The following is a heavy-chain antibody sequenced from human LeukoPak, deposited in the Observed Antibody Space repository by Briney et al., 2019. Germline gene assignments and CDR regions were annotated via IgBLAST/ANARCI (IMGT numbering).Heavy chain of an antibody. D-gene: IGHD6-6*01. J-gene: IGHJ4*02. CDR2: IYHSGST. V-gene: IGHV4-4*02. Sequence: SGGSLRLSCEASGLTLSSHEFSHYEMNWVRQAPGKGLEWIGEIYHSGSTNYNPSLKSRVTISVDKSKNQFSLKLSSVTAADTAVYYCARDRDSSSSYFDYWGQGTLVTVSS. CDR1: GLTLSSHEF. CDR3: ARDRDSSSSYFDY.